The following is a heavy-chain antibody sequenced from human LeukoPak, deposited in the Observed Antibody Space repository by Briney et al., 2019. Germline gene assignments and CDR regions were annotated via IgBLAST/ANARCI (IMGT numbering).Heavy chain of an antibody. CDR1: GYTFTSYY. CDR2: INPSGGST. CDR3: AKGGGFDWLNYYYMDV. V-gene: IGHV1-46*01. Sequence: ASVKVSCKASGYTFTSYYMHWVRQTPGQGLEWMGIINPSGGSTRYAQNFQGRVTMTRDMSTSTVYMELSSLRAEDTAVYYCAKGGGFDWLNYYYMDVWGKGTTVIISS. J-gene: IGHJ6*03. D-gene: IGHD3-9*01.